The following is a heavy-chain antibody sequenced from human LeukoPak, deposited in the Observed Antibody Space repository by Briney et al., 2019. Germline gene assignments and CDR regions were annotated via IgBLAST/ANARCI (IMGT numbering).Heavy chain of an antibody. J-gene: IGHJ4*02. CDR1: GFTVSSNS. D-gene: IGHD3-22*01. Sequence: GGSLRLSCTVSGFTVSSNSMSWVRQAPGKGLEWVSFIYSDNTHYSDSVKGRFTISRDNAKNSLFLQMNSLKTEDTAFYYCAKGARSSSGYTTDWGQGILVTVSS. V-gene: IGHV3-53*05. CDR3: AKGARSSSGYTTD. CDR2: IYSDNT.